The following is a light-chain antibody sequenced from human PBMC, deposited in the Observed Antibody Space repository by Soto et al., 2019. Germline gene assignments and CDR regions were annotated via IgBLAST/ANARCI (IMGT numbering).Light chain of an antibody. CDR2: AAS. J-gene: IGKJ4*01. V-gene: IGKV1-27*01. CDR1: QGISNS. CDR3: QTYNSSRVT. Sequence: DILMTQSPSSLSASVGDRVTITCRASQGISNSLAWYQQNAGKSPKLLIYAASNLQSGVPSRFSDSGSGTDFSLPISTLQPEDVATSYCQTYNSSRVTFGGGTKLEIK.